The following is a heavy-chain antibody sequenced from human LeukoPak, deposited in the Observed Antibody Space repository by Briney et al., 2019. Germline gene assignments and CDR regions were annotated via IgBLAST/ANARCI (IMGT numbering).Heavy chain of an antibody. CDR1: GYTFTGYY. V-gene: IGHV1-2*02. CDR2: INPNSGGT. CDR3: ARLRALNSSSWPIYYYYYMDV. D-gene: IGHD6-13*01. Sequence: ASVKVSCKASGYTFTGYYMHWVRQAPGQGLEWMGWINPNSGGTNYAQKFQGRVTMTRDTSISTAYMELSRLRSDDTAVYYCARLRALNSSSWPIYYYYYMDVWGKGTTVTVSS. J-gene: IGHJ6*03.